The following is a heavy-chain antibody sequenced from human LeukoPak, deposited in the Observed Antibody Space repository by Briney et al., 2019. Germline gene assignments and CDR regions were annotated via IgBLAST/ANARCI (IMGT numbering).Heavy chain of an antibody. CDR2: ISYDGSNK. Sequence: GRSLRLSCAASGFTFSSYGMYWVRQAPGKGLEWVAVISYDGSNKYYADSVKGRFTISRDNSKNTLYLQMNSLRAEDTAVYYCAKDLPLNNIVVVPAAYDPAFDYWGQGTLVTVSS. V-gene: IGHV3-30*18. CDR1: GFTFSSYG. J-gene: IGHJ4*02. D-gene: IGHD2-2*01. CDR3: AKDLPLNNIVVVPAAYDPAFDY.